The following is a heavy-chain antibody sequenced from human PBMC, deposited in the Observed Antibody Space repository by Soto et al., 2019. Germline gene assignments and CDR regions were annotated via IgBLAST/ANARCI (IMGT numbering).Heavy chain of an antibody. D-gene: IGHD1-26*01. CDR1: GGSISSGGYY. Sequence: QVQLQESGPGLVKPSQTLSLTCTVSGGSISSGGYYWSWIRQHPGKGLEWIGYIYYSGSTYYNPSLKSRVTISVDTSKTQFSLKLSSVTAADTAVYYCARDGKKVGWYYGMDVWGQGTTVTVSS. V-gene: IGHV4-31*03. CDR3: ARDGKKVGWYYGMDV. J-gene: IGHJ6*02. CDR2: IYYSGST.